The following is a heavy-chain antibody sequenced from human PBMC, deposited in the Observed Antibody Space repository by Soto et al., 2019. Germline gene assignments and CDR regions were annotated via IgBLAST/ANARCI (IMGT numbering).Heavy chain of an antibody. V-gene: IGHV4-59*01. Sequence: PSETLSLTCTVSGGSISSYYWSWIRQPPGKRLEWIGYIYYSGSTNYNPSLKSRVTISVDTSKNQFSLKLSSVTAADTAVYYCARGTERSMTTVNYYFDYWGQGTLVTVSS. J-gene: IGHJ4*02. CDR3: ARGTERSMTTVNYYFDY. CDR1: GGSISSYY. D-gene: IGHD4-17*01. CDR2: IYYSGST.